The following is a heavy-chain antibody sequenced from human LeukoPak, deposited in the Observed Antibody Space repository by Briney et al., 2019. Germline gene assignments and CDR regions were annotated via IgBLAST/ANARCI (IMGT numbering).Heavy chain of an antibody. CDR2: MDLAISEE. V-gene: IGHV3-7*01. CDR1: GVTLTSQW. CDR3: ARDATYCTNGVCYTRFDY. D-gene: IGHD2-8*01. J-gene: IGHJ4*02. Sequence: GGSLSLSCAASGVTLTSQWMSWVRQAPGQGLEGGARMDLAISEEYSVDTVHGRFTISRDNAKTSLYLEMNSLRAEDTAVYYCARDATYCTNGVCYTRFDYWGQGTLVGVSS.